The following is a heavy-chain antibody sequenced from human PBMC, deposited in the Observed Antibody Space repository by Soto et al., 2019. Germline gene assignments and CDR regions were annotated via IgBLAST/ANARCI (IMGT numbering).Heavy chain of an antibody. V-gene: IGHV4-31*03. CDR1: GGSISSGGYY. CDR3: ARVYSGYVIMVSPYYFDY. CDR2: IYYSGST. Sequence: PSETLSLTCTVSGGSISSGGYYGSGSRQHPGKGLEWIGYIYYSGSTYYNPSLKSRVTISVDTSKNQFSLKLSSVTAADTAVYYCARVYSGYVIMVSPYYFDYWGQGTLVTVSS. D-gene: IGHD5-12*01. J-gene: IGHJ4*02.